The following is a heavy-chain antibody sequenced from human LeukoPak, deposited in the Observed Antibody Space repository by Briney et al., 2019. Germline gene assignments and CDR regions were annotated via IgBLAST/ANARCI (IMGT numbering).Heavy chain of an antibody. Sequence: SETLSLTCTVSGGSISSYYWSWIRQPPGKGLEWIGYIYYSGSTNYNPSLKSRVTISVDTSKNQFSLKLSSVTAADTAVYYCARGQWLPVFDFWGQGILVTVSS. CDR3: ARGQWLPVFDF. CDR1: GGSISSYY. D-gene: IGHD3-22*01. J-gene: IGHJ4*02. CDR2: IYYSGST. V-gene: IGHV4-59*01.